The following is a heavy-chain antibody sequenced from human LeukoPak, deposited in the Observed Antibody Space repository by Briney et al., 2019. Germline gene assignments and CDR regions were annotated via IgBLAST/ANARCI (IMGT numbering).Heavy chain of an antibody. CDR3: AGGHYDILTGLDY. Sequence: ASVKVSCKASGGTFSSYAISWVRQAPGQGLEWMGGIIPIFGTANYAQKFQGRVTITADKSTSTAYMELSSLRSEDTAVYYCAGGHYDILTGLDYWAREPWSPSPQ. V-gene: IGHV1-69*06. D-gene: IGHD3-9*01. J-gene: IGHJ4*02. CDR1: GGTFSSYA. CDR2: IIPIFGTA.